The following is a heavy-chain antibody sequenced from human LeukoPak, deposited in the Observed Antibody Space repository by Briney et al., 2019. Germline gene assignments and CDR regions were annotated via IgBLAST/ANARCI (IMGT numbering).Heavy chain of an antibody. V-gene: IGHV3-23*01. J-gene: IGHJ6*03. CDR1: GFTFSSYG. Sequence: GGSLRLSCAASGFTFSSYGMSWVRQAPGKGLEWVSAISGSGGSTYYADSVKGRFTISRDNSKNTLYLQMNSLRAEDTAVYYCARDDSDYGDYAVFYYYYYMDVWGKGTTVTVSS. D-gene: IGHD4-17*01. CDR3: ARDDSDYGDYAVFYYYYYMDV. CDR2: ISGSGGST.